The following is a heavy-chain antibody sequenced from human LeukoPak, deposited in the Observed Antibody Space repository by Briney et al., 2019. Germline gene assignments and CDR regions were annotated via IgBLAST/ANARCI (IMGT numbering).Heavy chain of an antibody. CDR3: ARRRGGTSDYDY. CDR1: GGSINSGNSY. CDR2: IHHSGST. J-gene: IGHJ4*02. V-gene: IGHV4-39*01. D-gene: IGHD2-15*01. Sequence: SEILSLTCTVSGGSINSGNSYWGWIRQPPGKGLEWIGNIHHSGSTYYSPSLKSRVTISVDTSKTQFSLKMNSVTAADTAVYYCARRRGGTSDYDYWGQGTLVTVSS.